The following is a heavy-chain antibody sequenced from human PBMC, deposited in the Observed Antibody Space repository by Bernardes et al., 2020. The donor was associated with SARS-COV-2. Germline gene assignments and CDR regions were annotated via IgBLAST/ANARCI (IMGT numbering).Heavy chain of an antibody. J-gene: IGHJ6*02. CDR1: GYTFTGYY. D-gene: IGHD2-2*01. Sequence: ASMKVSCKASGYTFTGYYMHWVRQAPGQGLEWMGWINPNSGDTNYAQKFQGWVTMTRDTSISTAYMELSRLRSDDTAVYYCARGIIVVPAAMVHYYYGMDVWGQGTTVTVSS. CDR2: INPNSGDT. CDR3: ARGIIVVPAAMVHYYYGMDV. V-gene: IGHV1-2*04.